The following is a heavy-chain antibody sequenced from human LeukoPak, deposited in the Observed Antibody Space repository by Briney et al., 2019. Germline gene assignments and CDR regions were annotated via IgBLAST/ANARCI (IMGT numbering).Heavy chain of an antibody. CDR1: GGSISSSSYY. CDR2: IYYSGST. V-gene: IGHV4-39*07. CDR3: ARGLAVAGRTRKDPLHNTNDY. D-gene: IGHD6-19*01. Sequence: SETLSLTCTVSGGSISSSSYYWGWIRQPPGKGLEWIGSIYYSGSTYYNPSLKSRVTISVDTSKNQFSLKLSSVTAADTAVYYCARGLAVAGRTRKDPLHNTNDYWGQGTLVTVSS. J-gene: IGHJ4*02.